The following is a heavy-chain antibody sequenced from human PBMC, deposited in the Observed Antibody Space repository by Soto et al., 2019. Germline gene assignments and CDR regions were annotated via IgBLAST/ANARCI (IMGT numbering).Heavy chain of an antibody. J-gene: IGHJ4*02. D-gene: IGHD2-2*01. CDR2: ISDTGSSH. Sequence: GSLRLSCVGSGFTFSSYGMHWVRQAPGKGLECVAVISDTGSSHYYAASVEGRFTISRENSKNTLSLHMDRLRVEDTAVYYCAKDRGGDCPDNSCYFGADYWGQGTPVTVS. CDR1: GFTFSSYG. CDR3: AKDRGGDCPDNSCYFGADY. V-gene: IGHV3-30*18.